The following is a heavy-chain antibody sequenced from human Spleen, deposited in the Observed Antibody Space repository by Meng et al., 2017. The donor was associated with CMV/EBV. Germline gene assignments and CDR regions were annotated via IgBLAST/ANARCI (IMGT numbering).Heavy chain of an antibody. Sequence: GCCWSWIRQPPGKGLEWIGEINHSGSTNYNPSLKSRVTISVDTSKNQFSLKLSSVTAADTAVYYCARVRRIVVVPAAIHPYNWFDPWGQGTLVTVSS. D-gene: IGHD2-2*01. CDR2: INHSGST. V-gene: IGHV4-34*01. CDR1: GCC. CDR3: ARVRRIVVVPAAIHPYNWFDP. J-gene: IGHJ5*02.